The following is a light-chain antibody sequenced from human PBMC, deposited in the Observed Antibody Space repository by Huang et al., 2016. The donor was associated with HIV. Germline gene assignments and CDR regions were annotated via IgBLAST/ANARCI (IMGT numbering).Light chain of an antibody. Sequence: DIVMTQSPDSLAVSLGERATINCKSSQSVFYSSNNKNYLAWYQQKAGQAPKRLIYWASTRQSGVPDLFSGSGSGTDFTLTISSLQAEDVAVYYCQQYDTTPWTFGQGTKVEIK. CDR3: QQYDTTPWT. CDR2: WAS. CDR1: QSVFYSSNNKNY. J-gene: IGKJ1*01. V-gene: IGKV4-1*01.